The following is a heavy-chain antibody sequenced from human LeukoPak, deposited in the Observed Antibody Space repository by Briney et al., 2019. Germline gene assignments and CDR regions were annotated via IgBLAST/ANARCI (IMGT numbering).Heavy chain of an antibody. CDR1: GFTFSSYS. CDR2: ISSSSTTI. D-gene: IGHD3-3*01. Sequence: GGSLRLSCAASGFTFSSYSMMWVRQAPGKGLEWVSYISSSSTTIYYADSVKGRFTISRDNSKNTLYLQMNSLRAEDTAVYYCAKGAYDFWSGYYSGASGVPWNYYYYYYMDVWGKGTTVTVSS. J-gene: IGHJ6*03. V-gene: IGHV3-48*01. CDR3: AKGAYDFWSGYYSGASGVPWNYYYYYYMDV.